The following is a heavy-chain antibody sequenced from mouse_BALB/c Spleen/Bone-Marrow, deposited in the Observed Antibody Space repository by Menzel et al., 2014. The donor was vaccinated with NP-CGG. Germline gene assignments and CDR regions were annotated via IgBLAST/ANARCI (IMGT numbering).Heavy chain of an antibody. CDR1: GFDFRRYW. V-gene: IGHV4-1*02. CDR2: INPESSTI. J-gene: IGHJ2*01. Sequence: VQLQQSGGGLVQPGGSLKLSCGASGFDFRRYWMSWVRQAPGKGLEWIGEINPESSTINYTPSLKDKFIISRDNAKNTLYLQMSKVRSEDTALYYCARLGYYGYFVDWGQGTTLTVSS. D-gene: IGHD2-3*01. CDR3: ARLGYYGYFVD.